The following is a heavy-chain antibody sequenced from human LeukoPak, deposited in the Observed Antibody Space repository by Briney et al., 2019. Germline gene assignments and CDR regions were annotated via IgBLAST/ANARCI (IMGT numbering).Heavy chain of an antibody. Sequence: SETLSLTCTVSGDSISSSSYYWGWIRQPPGKGLEWIGSIYYSGSTYYNPSLKSRVTISVDTSKNQFSQKLSSVTAADTAVYYCARANGLPIFGVDPWYYYYYMDVWGKGTTVTVSS. CDR3: ARANGLPIFGVDPWYYYYYMDV. D-gene: IGHD3-3*01. J-gene: IGHJ6*03. CDR1: GDSISSSSYY. CDR2: IYYSGST. V-gene: IGHV4-39*01.